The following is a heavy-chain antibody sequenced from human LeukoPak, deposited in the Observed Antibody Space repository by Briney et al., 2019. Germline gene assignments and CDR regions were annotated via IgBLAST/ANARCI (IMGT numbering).Heavy chain of an antibody. Sequence: PSETLSLTCTVSDGSISSGDYYWGWIRQPPGKGLEWIGSIYYSGSTYYKPSLKNRVSISVDTSKNQFSLKLSSVTAADTAVYYCTRPTGQQLVFPFDYWGQGTLVTVSS. CDR3: TRPTGQQLVFPFDY. CDR1: DGSISSGDYY. J-gene: IGHJ4*02. CDR2: IYYSGST. V-gene: IGHV4-39*01. D-gene: IGHD6-13*01.